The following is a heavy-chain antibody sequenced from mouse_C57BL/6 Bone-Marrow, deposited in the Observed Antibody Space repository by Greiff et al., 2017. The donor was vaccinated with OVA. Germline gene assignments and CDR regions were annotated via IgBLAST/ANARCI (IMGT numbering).Heavy chain of an antibody. Sequence: EVKLVESGGGLVQPGGSLKLSCAASGFTFSDYGMAWVRQAPRTGPEWVAFISNLAYSIYYADTVTGRFTISRENAKNTLYLEMSSLRSEDTAMYYCARQLGRDWYFDVWGTGTTVTVSS. J-gene: IGHJ1*03. CDR2: ISNLAYSI. CDR1: GFTFSDYG. D-gene: IGHD4-1*01. CDR3: ARQLGRDWYFDV. V-gene: IGHV5-15*01.